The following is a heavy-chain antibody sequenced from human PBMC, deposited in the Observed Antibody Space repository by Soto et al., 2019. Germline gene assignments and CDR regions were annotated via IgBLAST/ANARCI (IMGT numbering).Heavy chain of an antibody. CDR2: IIPIFGTA. CDR1: GGTFSSYA. Sequence: QVQLVQSGAEVKKPGSSVKVSCKASGGTFSSYAISWVRQAPGQGLEWMGGIIPIFGTANYAQKFQGRVTITADKSTSTASMELSSLRSEDTAVYYCARDGVTLVRGVIISYGMDVWGQGTTVTVSS. CDR3: ARDGVTLVRGVIISYGMDV. V-gene: IGHV1-69*06. D-gene: IGHD3-10*01. J-gene: IGHJ6*02.